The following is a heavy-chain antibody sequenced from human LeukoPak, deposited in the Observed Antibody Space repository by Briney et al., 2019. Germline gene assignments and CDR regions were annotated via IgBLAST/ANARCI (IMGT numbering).Heavy chain of an antibody. CDR3: ASGARDTAMVIHWFDP. CDR2: INSDGRST. J-gene: IGHJ5*02. CDR1: GFTFSSYW. Sequence: PGGSLRLSCVASGFTFSSYWMHWVRQAPGKGLVWVSRINSDGRSTSYADSVKGRFTISRDNAKNTLYLQMNSLRAEDTAVYYCASGARDTAMVIHWFDPWGQGTLVTVSS. V-gene: IGHV3-74*01. D-gene: IGHD5-18*01.